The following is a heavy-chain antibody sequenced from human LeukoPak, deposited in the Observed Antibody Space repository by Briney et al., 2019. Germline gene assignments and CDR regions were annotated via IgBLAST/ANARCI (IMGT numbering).Heavy chain of an antibody. CDR1: GYTFTSYG. Sequence: ASVKVSCKASGYTFTSYGISWVRQAPGQGLEWMGWISAYNGNTNYAQKLQGRVTMTTDTSTSTAYMELRSLRSDDTAVYYCATYSPTVTTSFYYYYYMDVWGKGTTVTVSS. J-gene: IGHJ6*03. CDR3: ATYSPTVTTSFYYYYYMDV. V-gene: IGHV1-18*01. CDR2: ISAYNGNT. D-gene: IGHD4-11*01.